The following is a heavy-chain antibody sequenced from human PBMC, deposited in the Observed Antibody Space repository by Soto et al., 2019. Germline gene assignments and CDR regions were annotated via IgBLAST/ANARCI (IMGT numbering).Heavy chain of an antibody. V-gene: IGHV4-31*01. D-gene: IGHD3-10*01. CDR3: ATYGSGTYKPTTFDY. CDR1: GGSISSGGYY. Sequence: QVQLQESGPGLVKPSQTLSLTCTVSGGSISSGGYYWSWIRQHPGKGLEWIGYIYYSGSTYYNPSLQRPVNISVDTSKNPFSLKLSPVTAADTAVYYCATYGSGTYKPTTFDYWGQGTLVTVSS. CDR2: IYYSGST. J-gene: IGHJ4*02.